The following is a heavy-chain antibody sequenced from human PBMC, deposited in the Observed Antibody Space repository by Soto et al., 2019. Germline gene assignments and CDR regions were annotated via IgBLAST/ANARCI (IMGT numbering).Heavy chain of an antibody. Sequence: QLQLQESGPGLVEPSETLSLTCSASGDCMSSYYWSWLRQCAEKGLEWIGRISATGTTSYIPSLQSRITPSVDTSKNQCSLSLIFVTAAHTAVYFCAGEQSGAANLWGQGTLVTVP. CDR2: ISATGTT. J-gene: IGHJ4*03. V-gene: IGHV4-4*07. D-gene: IGHD2-15*01. CDR1: GDCMSSYY. CDR3: AGEQSGAANL.